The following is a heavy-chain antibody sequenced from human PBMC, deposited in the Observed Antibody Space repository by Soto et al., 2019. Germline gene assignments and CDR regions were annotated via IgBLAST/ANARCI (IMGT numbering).Heavy chain of an antibody. Sequence: ASVKVSCKASGCTFTSYDINWVRQATGQGLEWMGWMNPNSGNTGYAQKFQGRVTMTRNTSISTAYMELSSLRSEDTAVYYCARGHTDLRGDYDFDYWGKGTLVTVSS. J-gene: IGHJ4*02. CDR3: ARGHTDLRGDYDFDY. CDR2: MNPNSGNT. D-gene: IGHD4-17*01. CDR1: GCTFTSYD. V-gene: IGHV1-8*01.